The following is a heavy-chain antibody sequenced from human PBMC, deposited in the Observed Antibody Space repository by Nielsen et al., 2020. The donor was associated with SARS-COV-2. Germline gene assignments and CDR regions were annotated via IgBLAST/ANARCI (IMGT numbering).Heavy chain of an antibody. CDR2: ISHDATNR. CDR3: ARDLLAEFDH. CDR1: GFTFSTYG. V-gene: IGHV3-30*03. J-gene: IGHJ4*02. Sequence: GESLKISCTASGFTFSTYGMHWVRQGPGKGLEWVAVISHDATNRFYGDSVKGRFTISRDNAKNTVYLQMNSLRAEDTAVYYCARDLLAEFDHWGQGTLVTVSS.